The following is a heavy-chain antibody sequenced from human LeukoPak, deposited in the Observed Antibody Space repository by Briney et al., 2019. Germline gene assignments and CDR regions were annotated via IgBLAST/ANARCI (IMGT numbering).Heavy chain of an antibody. D-gene: IGHD3/OR15-3a*01. Sequence: PGGSLRLSCAASGFTFSSYGMHWVRQAPGKGLEWVAVIWYDGSNKYYADSVTGRFTISRDNSKNTLYLQMNSLRAEDTAVYYCARGIELVISYYFDYWGQGTLVTVSS. CDR3: ARGIELVISYYFDY. V-gene: IGHV3-33*01. CDR1: GFTFSSYG. J-gene: IGHJ4*02. CDR2: IWYDGSNK.